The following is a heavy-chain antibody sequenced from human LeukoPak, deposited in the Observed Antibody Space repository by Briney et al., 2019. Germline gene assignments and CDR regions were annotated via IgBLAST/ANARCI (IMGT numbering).Heavy chain of an antibody. D-gene: IGHD3-22*01. V-gene: IGHV3-74*01. CDR2: INSDGINT. Sequence: GGSLRLSCAASGFTFSNYWMHWVRQAPGKGLVWVSRINSDGINTSYADSVKGRFTISRDNAKNTRNLQRNSLRAEDTAVYYCARDLGQYYDTSDNWFDPWGQGTLVTVSS. J-gene: IGHJ5*02. CDR1: GFTFSNYW. CDR3: ARDLGQYYDTSDNWFDP.